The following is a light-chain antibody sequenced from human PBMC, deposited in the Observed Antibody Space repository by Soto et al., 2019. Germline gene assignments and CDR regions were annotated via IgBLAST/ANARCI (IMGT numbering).Light chain of an antibody. Sequence: EIVLTQSPGTLSLSPGERATLSCRASQSISSTYLAWYQQKPVQAPRLLIYGASTRATGIPDRFSGSGSGTDFTLTISRLEPEDCAVYDCHHFGSSPLVAFGPGTTVDIK. CDR1: QSISSTY. V-gene: IGKV3-20*01. CDR3: HHFGSSPLVA. CDR2: GAS. J-gene: IGKJ3*01.